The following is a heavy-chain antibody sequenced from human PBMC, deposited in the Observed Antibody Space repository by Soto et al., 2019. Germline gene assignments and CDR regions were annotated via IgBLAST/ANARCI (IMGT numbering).Heavy chain of an antibody. Sequence: SETLSLTCAVYGGSFSGYYWSWIRQPPGKGLEWIGEINHSGSTNYNPSLKSRVTISVDTSKNQFSLKLSSVTAADTAVYYCARGQWTTVTTYFDYWGQGTLVTVSS. CDR3: ARGQWTTVTTYFDY. D-gene: IGHD4-17*01. CDR2: INHSGST. J-gene: IGHJ4*02. V-gene: IGHV4-34*01. CDR1: GGSFSGYY.